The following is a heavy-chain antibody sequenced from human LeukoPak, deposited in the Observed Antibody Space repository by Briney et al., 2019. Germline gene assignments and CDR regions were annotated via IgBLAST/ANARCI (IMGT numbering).Heavy chain of an antibody. V-gene: IGHV4-34*01. J-gene: IGHJ4*02. CDR1: GGSFSGYY. CDR3: ARAVGITTGLFDY. CDR2: INHSGST. D-gene: IGHD1-26*01. Sequence: SETLSLTCAVYGGSFSGYYWSWIRQPPGKGLEWIGEINHSGSTNYNPSLKSRVTMSLDTSKNRFSLNLNSVTAADTAVYYCARAVGITTGLFDYWGQGALVTVSS.